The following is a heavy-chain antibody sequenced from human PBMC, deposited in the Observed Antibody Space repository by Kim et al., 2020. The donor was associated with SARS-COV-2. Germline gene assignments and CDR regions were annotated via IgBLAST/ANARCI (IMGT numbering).Heavy chain of an antibody. Sequence: GGSLRLSCAASGFVFNNFGMHWVRQPPGKGLEWLAVIWFDGSNKYYADSVKGRFTISRDNSRNTLYVQMNRLRGDDTAVYYCAKSGRPFLTTFHYGLDVWGQGTTVTVSS. V-gene: IGHV3-33*06. CDR2: IWFDGSNK. CDR1: GFVFNNFG. J-gene: IGHJ6*02. D-gene: IGHD3-3*02. CDR3: AKSGRPFLTTFHYGLDV.